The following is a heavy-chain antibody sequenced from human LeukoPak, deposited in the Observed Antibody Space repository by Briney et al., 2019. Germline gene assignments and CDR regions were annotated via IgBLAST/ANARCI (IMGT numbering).Heavy chain of an antibody. J-gene: IGHJ4*02. CDR1: GDSVSSNSAA. CDR2: TYYRSKWYN. CDR3: ARWDGSGWYPLFDY. D-gene: IGHD6-19*01. Sequence: PSQTLSLTCAISGDSVSSNSAAWNWIRQSPSRGLEWLGRTYYRSKWYNDYAVSVKSRITINPDTSKNQFSLKLSSVTAADTAVYYCARWDGSGWYPLFDYWGQGTLVTVSS. V-gene: IGHV6-1*01.